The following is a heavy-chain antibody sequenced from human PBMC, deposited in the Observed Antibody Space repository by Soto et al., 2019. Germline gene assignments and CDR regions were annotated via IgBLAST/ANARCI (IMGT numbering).Heavy chain of an antibody. Sequence: ASVKVSCKASGYTFTSYGISWVRQAPGQGLEWMGWISAYNGNTNYAQKLQGRATMTTDTSTSTAYMELRSLRSDDTAVYYCARDQSWHDLVWWFDPWGQGTLVTVSS. CDR2: ISAYNGNT. V-gene: IGHV1-18*01. CDR3: ARDQSWHDLVWWFDP. CDR1: GYTFTSYG. D-gene: IGHD1-1*01. J-gene: IGHJ5*02.